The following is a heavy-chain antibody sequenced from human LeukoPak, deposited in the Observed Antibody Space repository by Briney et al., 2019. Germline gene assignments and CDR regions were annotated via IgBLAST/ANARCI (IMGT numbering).Heavy chain of an antibody. CDR3: ARVVDYVWGSYRHYYFDY. CDR1: GYTFTGYY. Sequence: ASVKVSCKASGYTFTGYYMHWVRQAPGQGLEWMGWINPNSGGTNYAQKLQGRVTMTTDTSTSTAYMELRSLRSDDTAVYYCARVVDYVWGSYRHYYFDYWGQGTLVTVSS. V-gene: IGHV1-2*02. CDR2: INPNSGGT. J-gene: IGHJ4*02. D-gene: IGHD3-16*02.